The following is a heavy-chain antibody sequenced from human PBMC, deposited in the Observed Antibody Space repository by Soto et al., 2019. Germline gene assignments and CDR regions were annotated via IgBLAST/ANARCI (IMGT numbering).Heavy chain of an antibody. CDR3: ARAGQYYDASGYAD. D-gene: IGHD3-22*01. CDR1: GYSFVTSG. CDR2: ISVYNGNT. V-gene: IGHV1-18*01. Sequence: QVKLVQSGTEVKKPGASIKVSCKASGYSFVTSGMTWVRQAPGQGLEWMGWISVYNGNTNYDQKLQDRVTMTTDTSTNTAYLEVRNLRSDYTAVYYCARAGQYYDASGYADWGQGTLVTVSS. J-gene: IGHJ4*02.